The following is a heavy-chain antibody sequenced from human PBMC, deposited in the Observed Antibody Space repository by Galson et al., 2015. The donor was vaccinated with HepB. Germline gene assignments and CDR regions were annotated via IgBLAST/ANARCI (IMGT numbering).Heavy chain of an antibody. CDR3: ARSIAAAGKPPDYYYGMDV. V-gene: IGHV1-18*04. CDR1: GYTFTSYG. J-gene: IGHJ6*02. Sequence: SVKVSCKASGYTFTSYGISWVRQAPGQGLEWMGWISAYNGNTNYAQKLQGRVTMTTDTSTSTAYMELRSLRSDDTAVYYCARSIAAAGKPPDYYYGMDVWGQGTTVTVSS. D-gene: IGHD6-13*01. CDR2: ISAYNGNT.